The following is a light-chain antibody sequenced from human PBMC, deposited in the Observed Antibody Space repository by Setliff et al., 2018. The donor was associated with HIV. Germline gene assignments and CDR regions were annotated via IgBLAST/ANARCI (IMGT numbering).Light chain of an antibody. Sequence: QSALAQPASVSGPPRQSITISCTGTSTDIGGYNYVSWYQQRPGKAPKLIIYEVRNRPSGFSNRFSGSKSGNTASLTISGLQAEDEADYYCSSYAITNTLPFGTGTKVTVL. CDR3: SSYAITNTLP. CDR2: EVR. CDR1: STDIGGYNY. J-gene: IGLJ1*01. V-gene: IGLV2-14*01.